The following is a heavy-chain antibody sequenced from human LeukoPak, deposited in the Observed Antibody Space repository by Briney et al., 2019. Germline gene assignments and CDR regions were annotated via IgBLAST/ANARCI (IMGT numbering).Heavy chain of an antibody. CDR1: GGSLSSYY. D-gene: IGHD2-2*01. Sequence: SETLSLTCTVSGGSLSSYYWSWIRQPPGKGLEWIGYIYYSGSTNYNPSLKSRVTMSVDTSKNQFSLKLTSVAAVYAAVYYCAREGYWSSSRCNNWLDPWGQGTLVTVSS. J-gene: IGHJ5*02. CDR3: AREGYWSSSRCNNWLDP. CDR2: IYYSGST. V-gene: IGHV4-59*12.